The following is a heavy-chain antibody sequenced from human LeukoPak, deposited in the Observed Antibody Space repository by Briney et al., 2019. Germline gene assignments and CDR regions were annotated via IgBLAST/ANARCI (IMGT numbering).Heavy chain of an antibody. Sequence: PGGSLRLSCAASGFSFSSYSMEWVRQAPGKGLEWVSSISTISTYIYYADSVEGRFTISRDNAKNSLYLQMNSLRAEDTAVYYCARLFGGGFGKYYFDYWGQGTLVTVSS. D-gene: IGHD3-10*01. CDR2: ISTISTYI. CDR3: ARLFGGGFGKYYFDY. V-gene: IGHV3-21*01. J-gene: IGHJ4*02. CDR1: GFSFSSYS.